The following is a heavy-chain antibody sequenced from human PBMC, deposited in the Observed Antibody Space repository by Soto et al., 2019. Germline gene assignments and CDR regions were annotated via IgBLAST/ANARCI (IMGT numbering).Heavy chain of an antibody. CDR1: GGSISSYY. Sequence: SETLSLTCTVSGGSISSYYWSWIRQPPGKGLEWIGYIYYSGTTYYNPSLESRVTMSVDTSKNQFSLTLHSVTAADTAIYYCARDRHNNFFDPWGQGTLVTVSS. CDR2: IYYSGTT. CDR3: ARDRHNNFFDP. V-gene: IGHV4-59*12. D-gene: IGHD6-6*01. J-gene: IGHJ5*02.